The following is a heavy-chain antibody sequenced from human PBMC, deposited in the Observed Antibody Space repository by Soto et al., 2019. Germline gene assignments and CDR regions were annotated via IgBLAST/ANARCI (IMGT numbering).Heavy chain of an antibody. D-gene: IGHD5-12*01. V-gene: IGHV4-59*01. CDR2: IYYSGST. J-gene: IGHJ5*02. CDR1: GGSISSYY. Sequence: SETLSLTCTASGGSISSYYWSWIRQPPGKGLEWIGYIYYSGSTNYNPSLKSRVTISVDTSKNQFSLKLSSVTAADTAVYYCARSIVATINWFDPWGQGTLVTVSS. CDR3: ARSIVATINWFDP.